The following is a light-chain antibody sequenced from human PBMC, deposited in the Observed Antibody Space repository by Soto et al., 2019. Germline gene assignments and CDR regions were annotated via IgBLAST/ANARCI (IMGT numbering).Light chain of an antibody. CDR2: GAS. Sequence: EIVMTQSPATLSVSPGERATLSCRASQNVRSNLAWYQQPHSKAPRLLIYGASTRDTGIPARFSGLWSGTEFILPLSRLQSEDFEVYCCQQYDDWPETFGQGTKVDI. J-gene: IGKJ1*01. CDR1: QNVRSN. V-gene: IGKV3-15*01. CDR3: QQYDDWPET.